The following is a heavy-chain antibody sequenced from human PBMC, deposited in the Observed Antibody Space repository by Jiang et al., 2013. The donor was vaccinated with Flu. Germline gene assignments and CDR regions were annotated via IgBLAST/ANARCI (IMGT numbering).Heavy chain of an antibody. CDR1: GGTFSSYA. Sequence: GAEVKKPGSSVKVSCKASGGTFSSYAISWVRQAPGQGLEWMGGIIPIFGTANYAQKFQGRVTITADESTSTAYMELSSLRSEDTAVYYCAKPSDGAQIVWGAFDYWGQGTLVTVSS. V-gene: IGHV1-69*01. CDR2: IIPIFGTA. D-gene: IGHD3-16*01. J-gene: IGHJ4*02. CDR3: AKPSDGAQIVWGAFDY.